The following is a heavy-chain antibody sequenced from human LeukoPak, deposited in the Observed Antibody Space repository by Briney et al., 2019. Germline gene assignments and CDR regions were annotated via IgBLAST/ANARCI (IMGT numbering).Heavy chain of an antibody. CDR1: GGTFSSYA. D-gene: IGHD2-15*01. CDR3: ARGRLRPELLGLLAR. J-gene: IGHJ4*02. Sequence: GASVKVSCKASGGTFSSYAISWVRQAPGQGLEWMGGIIPIFGTANYAQKFQGRVTITADESTSTAYMELSSLRSEDTAVYYCARGRLRPELLGLLARWGQGTLVTVSS. V-gene: IGHV1-69*13. CDR2: IIPIFGTA.